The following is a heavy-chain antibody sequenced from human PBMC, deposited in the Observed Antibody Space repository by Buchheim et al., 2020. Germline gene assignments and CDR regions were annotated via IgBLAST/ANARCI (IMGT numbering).Heavy chain of an antibody. V-gene: IGHV4-39*02. CDR1: GSSIISTDYH. CDR2: TYSAGNT. D-gene: IGHD5-12*01. J-gene: IGHJ5*02. CDR3: ARVGDIVATIGWFDP. Sequence: QLHLQESGPGLVKPSETLSLTCTVSGSSIISTDYHWGWIRQPPGKGLEWIGLTYSAGNTYYNPSLKSRVTISADTSKNHFSLRLTSVTAADTAVYYCARVGDIVATIGWFDPWGQGTL.